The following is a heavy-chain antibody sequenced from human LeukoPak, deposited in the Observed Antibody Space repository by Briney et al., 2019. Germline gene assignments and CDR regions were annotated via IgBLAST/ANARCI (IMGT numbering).Heavy chain of an antibody. CDR3: AILPGYSSGWYEVNY. D-gene: IGHD6-13*01. CDR1: GFTFSGYA. Sequence: PGGSLRLSCAASGFTFSGYAMSWVRQAPGKGLEWVSAISGSGGSTYYADSVKGRFTISRDNSKNTLYLQMNSLRAEDTAVYYCAILPGYSSGWYEVNYWGQGTLVTVSS. J-gene: IGHJ4*02. V-gene: IGHV3-23*01. CDR2: ISGSGGST.